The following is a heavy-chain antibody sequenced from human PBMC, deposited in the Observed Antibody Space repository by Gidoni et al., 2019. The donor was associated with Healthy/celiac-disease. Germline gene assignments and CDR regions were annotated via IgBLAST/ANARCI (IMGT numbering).Heavy chain of an antibody. CDR3: ASGSNDGGNSRNDAFDI. V-gene: IGHV5-51*01. Sequence: EVQLVQSGAEVKKPGASLKTSCKGSGYSFTSYWIGWVRQMPGKGLGWMGIIYPGDSDTRYSPSFQGHVTISADKSISTAYLQWSRLKASDTAMYYCASGSNDGGNSRNDAFDIWGQGTMVTVSS. J-gene: IGHJ3*02. D-gene: IGHD2-21*02. CDR2: IYPGDSDT. CDR1: GYSFTSYW.